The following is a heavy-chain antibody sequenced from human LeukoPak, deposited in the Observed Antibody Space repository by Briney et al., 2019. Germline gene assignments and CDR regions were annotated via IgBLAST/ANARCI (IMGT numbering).Heavy chain of an antibody. V-gene: IGHV4-39*02. J-gene: IGHJ3*02. CDR3: ARDVPSDAFDI. CDR1: GGSISSRDYY. D-gene: IGHD2-2*01. CDR2: LYYSGTT. Sequence: SETLSLTCTVSGGSISSRDYYWGWIRQPPGKGLGWIGSLYYSGTTYSHSSLKTRVTISVDTSKNQFSLKLASVTAADTAVYYCARDVPSDAFDIWGQGTMVTVSS.